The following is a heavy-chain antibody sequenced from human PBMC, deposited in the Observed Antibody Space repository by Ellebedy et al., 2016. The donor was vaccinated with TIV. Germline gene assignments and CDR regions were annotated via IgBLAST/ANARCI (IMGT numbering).Heavy chain of an antibody. CDR2: MNPNSGNT. Sequence: ASVKVSCXASGYTFTGYYMHWVRQAPGQGLEWMGWMNPNSGNTGYAQKFQGRVTMTRNTSISTAYMELSSLRSEDTAVYYCARVSHYYGSGSYYMEGYYFYYYGMDVWGQGTTVTVSS. CDR1: GYTFTGYY. CDR3: ARVSHYYGSGSYYMEGYYFYYYGMDV. J-gene: IGHJ6*02. V-gene: IGHV1-8*02. D-gene: IGHD3-10*01.